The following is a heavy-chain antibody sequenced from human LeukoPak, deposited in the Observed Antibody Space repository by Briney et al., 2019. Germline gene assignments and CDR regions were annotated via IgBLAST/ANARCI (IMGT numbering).Heavy chain of an antibody. CDR3: ARGVRRRPDAFDI. CDR2: INSDGSST. J-gene: IGHJ3*02. V-gene: IGHV3-74*01. D-gene: IGHD6-25*01. Sequence: GRSLRLSCAASGFTFSSYAVHWVRQAPGKGLVWVSRINSDGSSTSYADSVKGRFTISRDNAKNTLYLQMNSLRAEDTAVYYCARGVRRRPDAFDIWGQGTMVTVSS. CDR1: GFTFSSYA.